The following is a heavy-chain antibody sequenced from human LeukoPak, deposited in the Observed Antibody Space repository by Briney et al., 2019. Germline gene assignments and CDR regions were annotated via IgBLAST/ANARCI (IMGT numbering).Heavy chain of an antibody. CDR3: AKVSYSSSWYYDY. J-gene: IGHJ4*02. V-gene: IGHV3-23*01. Sequence: GGSLRLSCTASGFTFSSYAMSWVRQAPGKGLARVSAISGSRGSTYYADSVKGRFTISRDNSKNTLYLQMNSLRAEDTAVYYCAKVSYSSSWYYDYWGQGTLVTVSS. CDR2: ISGSRGST. CDR1: GFTFSSYA. D-gene: IGHD6-13*01.